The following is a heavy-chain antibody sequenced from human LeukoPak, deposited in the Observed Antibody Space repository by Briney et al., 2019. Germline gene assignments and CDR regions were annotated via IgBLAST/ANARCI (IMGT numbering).Heavy chain of an antibody. CDR2: ISYDGSNK. J-gene: IGHJ5*02. D-gene: IGHD4-17*01. Sequence: PGRSLRLSCAAAGFSFSRYTIHWVRQAPGKGLEWVALISYDGSNKYYADSVKGRFTISRDNAKNTLYLQMNSLRAEDTAVYYCARSLATVTTGPVRLDPWGQGTLVTVSS. CDR1: GFSFSRYT. V-gene: IGHV3-30-3*01. CDR3: ARSLATVTTGPVRLDP.